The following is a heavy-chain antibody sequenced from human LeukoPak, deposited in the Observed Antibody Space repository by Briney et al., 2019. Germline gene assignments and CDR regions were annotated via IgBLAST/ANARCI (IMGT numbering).Heavy chain of an antibody. CDR2: VNHSGST. D-gene: IGHD3-16*01. CDR1: GGSFSGYY. CDR3: ARRGGSRANRNWFDP. V-gene: IGHV4-34*01. J-gene: IGHJ5*02. Sequence: SETLSLTCAVYGGSFSGYYWSWIRQPPGKGLEWIGEVNHSGSTNYNPSLKSRVTISVDTSKNQFSLKLSSVTAADTAVYYCARRGGSRANRNWFDPWGRGTLVTVSS.